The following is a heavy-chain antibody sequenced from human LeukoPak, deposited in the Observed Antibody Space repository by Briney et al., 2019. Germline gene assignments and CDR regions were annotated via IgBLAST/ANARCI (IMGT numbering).Heavy chain of an antibody. CDR1: GFSFNLYS. CDR2: IISSSSTI. V-gene: IGHV3-48*04. CDR3: ARGSGSSYAYFDY. J-gene: IGHJ4*02. Sequence: PGGSLRLSCAASGFSFNLYSMNWVRQAPGKGLEWISYIISSSSTIYYADSVKGRFTISRDNAKNSLYLQMNSLRAEDTAVYYCARGSGSSYAYFDYWGQGTLVTVSS. D-gene: IGHD5-18*01.